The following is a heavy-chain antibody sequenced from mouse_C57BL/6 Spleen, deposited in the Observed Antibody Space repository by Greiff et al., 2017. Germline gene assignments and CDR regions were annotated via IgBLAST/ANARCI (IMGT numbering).Heavy chain of an antibody. J-gene: IGHJ3*01. V-gene: IGHV1-64*01. CDR2: IHPNSGST. Sequence: QVQLQQPGAELVKPGASVKLSCKASGYTFTSYWMHWVKQRPGQGLEWIGMIHPNSGSTNYNEKFKSKATLTVDKSSSTAYMQLSSLTSEDSAVYYCARGAYGNYDAWFADWGQGTLGTVSA. D-gene: IGHD2-1*01. CDR3: ARGAYGNYDAWFAD. CDR1: GYTFTSYW.